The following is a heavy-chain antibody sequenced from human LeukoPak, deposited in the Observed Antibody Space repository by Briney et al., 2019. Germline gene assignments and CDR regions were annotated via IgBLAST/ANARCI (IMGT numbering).Heavy chain of an antibody. J-gene: IGHJ4*02. V-gene: IGHV3-11*01. CDR1: GFTFSDYY. CDR3: AKPARTDYTDY. D-gene: IGHD1-14*01. Sequence: GGSLRLSCAASGFTFSDYYMSWIRQAPGKGLEWVSYISSSGSTIYYADFVKGRFTISRDNSKNTLYLQMNSLRAGDTAIYFCAKPARTDYTDYWGQGTLVTVSS. CDR2: ISSSGSTI.